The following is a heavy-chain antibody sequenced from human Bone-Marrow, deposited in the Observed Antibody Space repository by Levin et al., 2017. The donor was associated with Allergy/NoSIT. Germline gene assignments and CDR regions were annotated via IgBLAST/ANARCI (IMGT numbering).Heavy chain of an antibody. J-gene: IGHJ5*02. CDR2: TYYRSDWYN. Sequence: SQTLSLTCAISGDNVSSNSAAWNWIRQSPSRGLEWLGRTYYRSDWYNDYAVSVKSRISINADTSKNQFSLHLNSVTPEDTAVYYCASEGDWAYFDDPWGQGTLVTVSS. V-gene: IGHV6-1*01. D-gene: IGHD3-9*01. CDR1: GDNVSSNSAA. CDR3: ASEGDWAYFDDP.